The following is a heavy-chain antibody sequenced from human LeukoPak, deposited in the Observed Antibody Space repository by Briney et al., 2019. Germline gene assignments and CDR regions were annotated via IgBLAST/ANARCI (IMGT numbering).Heavy chain of an antibody. CDR1: GFMFSSNW. CDR3: ARDATIFGVEYYFDY. J-gene: IGHJ4*02. Sequence: GGSLRLSCAASGFMFSSNWMSWVRLAPGKGLEWVANIKQDGSEKYYVDSVKGRFTISRDNAKNSLYLQMNSLRAEDTAVYYCARDATIFGVEYYFDYWGQGTLVTVSS. CDR2: IKQDGSEK. V-gene: IGHV3-7*03. D-gene: IGHD3-3*01.